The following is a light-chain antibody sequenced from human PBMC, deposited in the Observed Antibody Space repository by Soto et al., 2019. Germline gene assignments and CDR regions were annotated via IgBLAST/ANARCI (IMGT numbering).Light chain of an antibody. J-gene: IGKJ3*01. CDR3: QQYGNSPERS. V-gene: IGKV3-20*01. CDR2: CAS. Sequence: DIVLTQSPGTLSLSPGERATLSCRASQTINDNFLAWYQKKPGQSPRLLISCASIRAPGIPDWFSGSGSDTDFTLTISRLEPEDFAFYYCQQYGNSPERSFGTENKVDI. CDR1: QTINDNF.